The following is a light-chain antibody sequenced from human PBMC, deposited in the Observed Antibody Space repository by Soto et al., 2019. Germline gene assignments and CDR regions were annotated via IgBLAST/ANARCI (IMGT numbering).Light chain of an antibody. CDR1: SSNIGSNS. Sequence: QAVVTQPPSASGTPGQRVTISCSGSSSNIGSNSVNWYQQLPGTAPKLLIYSDNQRPSGVPVRFSGSKSGTSASLAISGLQSDDEADYCCATWDDSLDGLYVFGTGTKLTVL. CDR2: SDN. V-gene: IGLV1-44*01. CDR3: ATWDDSLDGLYV. J-gene: IGLJ1*01.